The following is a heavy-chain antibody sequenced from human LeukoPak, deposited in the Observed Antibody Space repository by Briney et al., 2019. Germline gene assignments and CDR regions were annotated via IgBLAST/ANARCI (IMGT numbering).Heavy chain of an antibody. CDR3: ARHVLNWELLDY. CDR1: GFTVSSNY. J-gene: IGHJ4*02. D-gene: IGHD1-26*01. CDR2: INHSGST. Sequence: PGGSLRLSCAASGFTVSSNYMSWVRQPPGKGLEWIGEINHSGSTNYNPSLKSRVTISVDTSKNQFSLKLSSVTAADTAVYYCARHVLNWELLDYWGQGTLVTVSS. V-gene: IGHV4-34*01.